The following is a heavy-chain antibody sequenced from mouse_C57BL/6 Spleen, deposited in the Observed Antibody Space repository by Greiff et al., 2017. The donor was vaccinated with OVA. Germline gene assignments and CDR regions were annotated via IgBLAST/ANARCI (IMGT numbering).Heavy chain of an antibody. J-gene: IGHJ4*01. Sequence: QVQLQQSGAELVRPGASVKLSCKASGYTFTDYYINWVKQRPGQGLEWIARIYPGSGNTYYNEKFKGKATLTAEKSSSTAYMQLSSLTSEDSAVYFCARSTYADYYAMDYWGQGTSVTVSS. V-gene: IGHV1-76*01. CDR1: GYTFTDYY. CDR2: IYPGSGNT. D-gene: IGHD6-5*01. CDR3: ARSTYADYYAMDY.